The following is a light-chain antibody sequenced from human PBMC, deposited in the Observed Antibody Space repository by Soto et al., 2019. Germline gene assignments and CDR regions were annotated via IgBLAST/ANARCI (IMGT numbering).Light chain of an antibody. J-gene: IGKJ4*01. CDR2: AAS. Sequence: DIQMTQSPSSLSASVGDRVTITCRASQSISSYLNWYQQKPGKAPKLLIYAASSLQSGGPSRFSGSGSGTDFTLTISSLQPEDFATYYCQQSCSTPLTFGGGTKVEIK. V-gene: IGKV1-39*01. CDR3: QQSCSTPLT. CDR1: QSISSY.